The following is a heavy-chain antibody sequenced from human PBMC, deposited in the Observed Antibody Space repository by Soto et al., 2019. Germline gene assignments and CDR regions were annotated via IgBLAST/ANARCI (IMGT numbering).Heavy chain of an antibody. D-gene: IGHD2-15*01. CDR1: GGTFSSYA. J-gene: IGHJ1*01. V-gene: IGHV1-69*12. CDR2: IIPIFGTA. Sequence: QVQLVQSGAEVKKPGSSVKVSCKASGGTFSSYAISWVRQAPGQGLEWMGGIIPIFGTANYAQKFQGRVTITADESTSTAYMELSSLRSEDTAVYYCARALDCSGGSCYSYEYFQHWGQGTLVTVSS. CDR3: ARALDCSGGSCYSYEYFQH.